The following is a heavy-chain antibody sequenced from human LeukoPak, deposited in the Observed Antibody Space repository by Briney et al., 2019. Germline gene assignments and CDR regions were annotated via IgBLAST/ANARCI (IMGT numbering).Heavy chain of an antibody. CDR3: AKGEERLVVVVAATPPHY. V-gene: IGHV3-30*18. Sequence: GRSLRLSCAASGFTFGSYSMHWVRQAPGKGLEWVAVISYDGSNKYYADSVKGRFTISRDNSKNTLYLQMNSLRAEDTAVYYCAKGEERLVVVVAATPPHYWGQGTLVTVSS. CDR2: ISYDGSNK. CDR1: GFTFGSYS. D-gene: IGHD2-15*01. J-gene: IGHJ4*02.